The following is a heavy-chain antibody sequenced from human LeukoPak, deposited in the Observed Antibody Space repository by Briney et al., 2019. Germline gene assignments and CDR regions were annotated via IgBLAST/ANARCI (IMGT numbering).Heavy chain of an antibody. CDR1: GYTFTSYY. CDR2: INPSGGST. Sequence: ASVKVSCKAAGYTFTSYYMHWLRQAPGQGLEGMVIINPSGGSTSYAKKFQGRVTMTRDTYTSTVYMELSSLRSEDKAVYYCARHSSGWYFDYWGQGTLVTVSS. CDR3: ARHSSGWYFDY. J-gene: IGHJ4*02. D-gene: IGHD6-19*01. V-gene: IGHV1-46*03.